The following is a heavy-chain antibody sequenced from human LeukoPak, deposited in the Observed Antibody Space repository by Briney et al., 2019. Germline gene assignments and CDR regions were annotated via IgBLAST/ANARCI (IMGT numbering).Heavy chain of an antibody. V-gene: IGHV4-30-4*07. Sequence: PSETLSLTCAVSGGSISSGGYSWNWIRQPPGKGLEWIAYIYNSGSTSYNPSLKSRVTMSVDTSKNQFSLKLSSVTAADTAVYYCARDKPDYDILTGPRGPDWFDPWGQGTLVTVSS. D-gene: IGHD3-9*01. CDR3: ARDKPDYDILTGPRGPDWFDP. J-gene: IGHJ5*02. CDR2: IYNSGST. CDR1: GGSISSGGYS.